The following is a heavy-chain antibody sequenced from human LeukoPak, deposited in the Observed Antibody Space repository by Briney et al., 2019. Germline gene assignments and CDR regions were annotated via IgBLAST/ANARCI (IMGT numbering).Heavy chain of an antibody. CDR1: GFTFSSYA. Sequence: GGSLRLSCAASGFTFSSYAMSWVRQAPGKGLEWVSYISSSSSTIYYADSVKGRFTISRDNAKNSLYLQMNSLRAEDTAVYYCARGSDYYDSSGYYYDLDYWGQGTLVTVSS. CDR3: ARGSDYYDSSGYYYDLDY. V-gene: IGHV3-48*01. D-gene: IGHD3-22*01. CDR2: ISSSSSTI. J-gene: IGHJ4*02.